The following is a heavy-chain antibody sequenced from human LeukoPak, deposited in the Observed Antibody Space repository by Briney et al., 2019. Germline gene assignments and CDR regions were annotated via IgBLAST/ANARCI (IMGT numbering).Heavy chain of an antibody. Sequence: SETLSLTCTVSGGSVSDYYWSWLRQSPGQGLQWVGYISSHGGTDYNPSLKGRVTISVDTSKNQFSLQLTSVTAADTAVYYCASTHGRYETSGYHVNYFDPWGQGTLVTVSS. J-gene: IGHJ5*02. D-gene: IGHD3-22*01. CDR2: ISSHGGT. V-gene: IGHV4-59*02. CDR3: ASTHGRYETSGYHVNYFDP. CDR1: GGSVSDYY.